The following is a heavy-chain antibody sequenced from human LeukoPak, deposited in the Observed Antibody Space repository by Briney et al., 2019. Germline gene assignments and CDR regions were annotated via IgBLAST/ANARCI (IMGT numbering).Heavy chain of an antibody. Sequence: SETLSLTCAVSGYSISSGYYWGWIRQPPEKGLEWIGSIYHSGTTYYNPSLTSRVTISVDTSKNHFSLKVNSVTAADTAVYYCAKSQSSLSHFYDSWGQRTLVTVSS. CDR2: IYHSGTT. D-gene: IGHD6-6*01. CDR3: AKSQSSLSHFYDS. J-gene: IGHJ4*02. CDR1: GYSISSGYY. V-gene: IGHV4-38-2*01.